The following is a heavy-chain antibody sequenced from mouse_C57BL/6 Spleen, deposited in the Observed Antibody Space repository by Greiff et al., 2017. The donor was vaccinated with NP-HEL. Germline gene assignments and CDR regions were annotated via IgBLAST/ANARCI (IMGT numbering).Heavy chain of an antibody. D-gene: IGHD2-4*01. Sequence: QVQLQQSGAELVRPGTSVKVSCKASGYAFTNYLIEWVKQRPGQGLEWIGVINPGSGGTNYNEKFKGKATLTADKSSSTAYMQLSSLTSEDSAVXFCSRRFDYGEGVAYRGQGTLVTVSA. CDR1: GYAFTNYL. J-gene: IGHJ3*01. CDR2: INPGSGGT. V-gene: IGHV1-54*01. CDR3: SRRFDYGEGVAY.